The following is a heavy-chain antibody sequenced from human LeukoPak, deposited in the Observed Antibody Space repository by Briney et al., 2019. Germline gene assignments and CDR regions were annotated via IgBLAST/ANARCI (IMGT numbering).Heavy chain of an antibody. CDR3: AKAFSSGWRPFDY. J-gene: IGHJ4*02. Sequence: GGSLRLSCAASGFTINTFTRNWVRQAPGKGLEWVSTIRGAEGGTYYADSVKGRFTISRDNFENTLYLQMNYLREEDTTLYYCAKAFSSGWRPFDYWGQGALVTVSS. CDR2: IRGAEGGT. V-gene: IGHV3-23*01. CDR1: GFTINTFT. D-gene: IGHD6-19*01.